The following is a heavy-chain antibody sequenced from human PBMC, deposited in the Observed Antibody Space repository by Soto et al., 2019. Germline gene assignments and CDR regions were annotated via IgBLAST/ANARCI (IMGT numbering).Heavy chain of an antibody. D-gene: IGHD3-9*01. CDR1: GYTFTGYY. J-gene: IGHJ5*02. CDR2: INPNSGGT. CDR3: AREKSAYDILTGYSQPGWFDP. Sequence: ASLKVSCKASGYTFTGYYMHWVRQAPGQGLEWMGWINPNSGGTNYAQRFQGWVTMTRDTSISTAYMELSRLRSDDTAVYYCAREKSAYDILTGYSQPGWFDPWGQGTLVTVSS. V-gene: IGHV1-2*04.